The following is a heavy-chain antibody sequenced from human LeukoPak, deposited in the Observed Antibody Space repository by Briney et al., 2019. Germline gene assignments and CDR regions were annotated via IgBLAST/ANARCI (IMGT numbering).Heavy chain of an antibody. CDR3: ARGSYYGSGSYDY. V-gene: IGHV1-8*03. Sequence: ASVKVSCKASGYTFTSYDINWARQATGQGREWMGWMNPNSGNTGYAQKFQGRVTITRNTSISTAYMELSSLRSEDTAVYYCARGSYYGSGSYDYWGQGTLVTVSS. J-gene: IGHJ4*02. D-gene: IGHD3-10*01. CDR1: GYTFTSYD. CDR2: MNPNSGNT.